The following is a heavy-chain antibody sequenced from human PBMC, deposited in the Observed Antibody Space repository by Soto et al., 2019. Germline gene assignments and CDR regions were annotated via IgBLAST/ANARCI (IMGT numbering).Heavy chain of an antibody. D-gene: IGHD6-13*01. J-gene: IGHJ5*02. CDR1: GGTFSSYA. Sequence: ASVKVSCKASGGTFSSYAISWVRQAPGQGLEWMGGIIPIFGTANYAQKFQGRVTITADESTSTAYMELSSLRSEDTAVYYCARVVGIAAEYNWFDPWGQGTLVTVSS. CDR2: IIPIFGTA. V-gene: IGHV1-69*13. CDR3: ARVVGIAAEYNWFDP.